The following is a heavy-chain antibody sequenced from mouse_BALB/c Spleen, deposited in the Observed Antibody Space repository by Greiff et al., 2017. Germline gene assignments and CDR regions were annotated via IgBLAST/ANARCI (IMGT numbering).Heavy chain of an antibody. Sequence: EVQVVESGAGLVQPGGSRKLSCAASGFTFSSFGMHWVRQAPEKGLEWVAYISSGSSTIYYADTVKGRYTISRDNPKNTLFLQMTSLRSEDTAMYYCAGPRYDYDFYAMDYWGQGTSVTVSS. CDR1: GFTFSSFG. D-gene: IGHD2-4*01. J-gene: IGHJ4*01. CDR2: ISSGSSTI. CDR3: AGPRYDYDFYAMDY. V-gene: IGHV5-17*02.